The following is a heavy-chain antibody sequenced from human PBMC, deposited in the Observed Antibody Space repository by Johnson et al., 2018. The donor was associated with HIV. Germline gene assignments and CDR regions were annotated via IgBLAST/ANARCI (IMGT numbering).Heavy chain of an antibody. V-gene: IGHV3-33*03. CDR2: IWYDGSNTI. CDR1: GFTFSSYG. D-gene: IGHD3-10*01. J-gene: IGHJ3*02. Sequence: QVQLVESGGGVVQPGRSLRLSCAASGFTFSSYGMHWVRQAPGKGLEWVAVIWYDGSNTIYYADSVKGRFTISRDNAKNSLYLQMKRRRAEDTAVNYCARGGVGDVFDIWGQGTMVTVSS. CDR3: ARGGVGDVFDI.